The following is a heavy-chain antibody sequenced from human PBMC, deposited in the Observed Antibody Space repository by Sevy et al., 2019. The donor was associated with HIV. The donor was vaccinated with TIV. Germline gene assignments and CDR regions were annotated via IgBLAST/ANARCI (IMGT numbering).Heavy chain of an antibody. J-gene: IGHJ5*02. V-gene: IGHV4-34*01. Sequence: SETLSLTCAVHDGSFSGYYWNWIGQLPGKGLELIGEINESGITYYNPSLKSRVTISVDTSKKQFSLKLNSVTTVDSAVYFCARSPPVVVVPGAPSWFDPWGQGSLVTVSS. CDR1: DGSFSGYY. CDR2: INESGIT. CDR3: ARSPPVVVVPGAPSWFDP. D-gene: IGHD2-2*01.